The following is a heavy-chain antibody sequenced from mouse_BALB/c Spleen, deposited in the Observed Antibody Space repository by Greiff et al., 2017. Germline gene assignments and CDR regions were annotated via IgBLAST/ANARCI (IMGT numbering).Heavy chain of an antibody. Sequence: EVQLQESGPGLVKPSQSLSLTCTVTGYSITSDYAWNWIRQFPGNKLEWMGYISYSGSTSYNPSLKSRISITRDTSKNQFFLQLNSVTTEDTATYYCARTGTDFDYWGQGTTLTVSS. V-gene: IGHV3-2*02. CDR3: ARTGTDFDY. CDR1: GYSITSDYA. CDR2: ISYSGST. D-gene: IGHD4-1*01. J-gene: IGHJ2*01.